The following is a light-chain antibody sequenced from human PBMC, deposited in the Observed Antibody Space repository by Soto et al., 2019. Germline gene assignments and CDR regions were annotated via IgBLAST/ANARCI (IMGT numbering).Light chain of an antibody. CDR1: SSDVGGYNH. J-gene: IGLJ3*02. CDR2: DVS. Sequence: QSALTQPASVSGSPGQSITIACTGTSSDVGGYNHVSWYQVHPGKAPRLVIYDVSIRPPAVSDRFPGSTSGNTASLTISGLQAEDEADYYCSSYTATRTVVFGGGTQLTVL. V-gene: IGLV2-14*03. CDR3: SSYTATRTVV.